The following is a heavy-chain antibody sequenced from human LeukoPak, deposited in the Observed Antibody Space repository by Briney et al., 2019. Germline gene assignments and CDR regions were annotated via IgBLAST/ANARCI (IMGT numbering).Heavy chain of an antibody. CDR2: IFYRGST. Sequence: SETLSLTCTVSGASVTSGGNYWGWVRQHPGEGLEWIGYIFYRGSTYYNPSLESRVTISFDTSKNQVSLNLNSVTAADTAVYYCARNPETASFDYWGQGTLVTVSS. CDR3: ARNPETASFDY. V-gene: IGHV4-31*03. J-gene: IGHJ4*02. CDR1: GASVTSGGNY. D-gene: IGHD1-1*01.